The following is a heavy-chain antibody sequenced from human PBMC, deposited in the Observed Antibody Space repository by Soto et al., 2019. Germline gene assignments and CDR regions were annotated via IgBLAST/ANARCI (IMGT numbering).Heavy chain of an antibody. V-gene: IGHV4-31*03. CDR1: GGSISSGGYY. Sequence: SETLSLTCTVSGGSISSGGYYWSWIRQHPGKGLEWIGYIYYSGSTYYNPSLKSRVTISVDTSKNQFSLKLSSVTAADTAVYYCAADPAMAKIDYWGQGTLVTVSS. D-gene: IGHD5-18*01. J-gene: IGHJ4*02. CDR3: AADPAMAKIDY. CDR2: IYYSGST.